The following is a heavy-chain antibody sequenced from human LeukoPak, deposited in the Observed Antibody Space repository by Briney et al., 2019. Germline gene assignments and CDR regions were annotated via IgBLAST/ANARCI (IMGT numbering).Heavy chain of an antibody. Sequence: GGSLRLSCAASGFTFGSYAMSWVRQAPGKGLEWVSGISGSGDNTYYADSVKGRFTISRDNSKNTLYLQVNSLGTEDTAAYYCAKGSYYDSSGSFYFDYWGQGTLVTVSS. CDR3: AKGSYYDSSGSFYFDY. J-gene: IGHJ4*02. D-gene: IGHD3-22*01. CDR2: ISGSGDNT. CDR1: GFTFGSYA. V-gene: IGHV3-23*01.